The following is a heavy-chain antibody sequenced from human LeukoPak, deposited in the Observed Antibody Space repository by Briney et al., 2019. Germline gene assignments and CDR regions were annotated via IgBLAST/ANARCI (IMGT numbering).Heavy chain of an antibody. J-gene: IGHJ4*02. V-gene: IGHV4-59*01. CDR3: ARDRRSGGYFDY. CDR2: IYYSGST. D-gene: IGHD3-10*01. CDR1: GASISSYY. Sequence: SESLSLTCTVSGASISSYYWSWIRQPPGKGLEWIGYIYYSGSTNYNPSLKSRVTISVDTSKNQFSLKLSSVTAADTAVYYCARDRRSGGYFDYWGQGTLVTVAS.